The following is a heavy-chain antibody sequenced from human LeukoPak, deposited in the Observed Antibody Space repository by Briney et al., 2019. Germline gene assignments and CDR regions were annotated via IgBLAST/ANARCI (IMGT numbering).Heavy chain of an antibody. Sequence: SETLSLTCTVSGGSISSSSYYWGWIRQPPGKGLEWIGSIYYSGSTYYNPSLKSRVTISVDTSKNQFSLKLSSVTAADTAVYYCARDGPPPYCGGDCYLDAFDIWGQGTMVTVSS. V-gene: IGHV4-39*07. CDR1: GGSISSSSYY. CDR2: IYYSGST. D-gene: IGHD2-21*02. CDR3: ARDGPPPYCGGDCYLDAFDI. J-gene: IGHJ3*02.